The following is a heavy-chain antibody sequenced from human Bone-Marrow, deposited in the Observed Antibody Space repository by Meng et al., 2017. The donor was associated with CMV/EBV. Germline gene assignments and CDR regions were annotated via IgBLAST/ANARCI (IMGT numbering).Heavy chain of an antibody. D-gene: IGHD3-22*01. Sequence: LSLTCAVYGGSFSGYYWSWIRQAPGKGLEWVSYISSSGSTIYYADSVKGRFTISRDNSKNTLYLQMNSLRAEDTAVYYCAKSLRITMIVVATYYFDYWGQGTLVTVSS. J-gene: IGHJ4*02. CDR2: ISSSGSTI. CDR3: AKSLRITMIVVATYYFDY. CDR1: GGSFSGYY. V-gene: IGHV3-11*01.